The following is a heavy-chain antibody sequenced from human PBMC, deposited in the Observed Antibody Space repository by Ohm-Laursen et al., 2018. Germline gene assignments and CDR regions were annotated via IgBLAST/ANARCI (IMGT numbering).Heavy chain of an antibody. CDR3: ARQVPAATRGRFDN. J-gene: IGHJ5*02. CDR2: IFHNGNA. CDR1: GGSISGYY. Sequence: SDTLSLTCTVSGGSISGYYWSWIRQPPGRGLEWIAYIFHNGNAVYNPSLKNRVTISVDTSRNQFSLKLSSVTASGTAVYYCARQVPAATRGRFDNWGQGTLVTVSS. V-gene: IGHV4-59*07. D-gene: IGHD2-2*01.